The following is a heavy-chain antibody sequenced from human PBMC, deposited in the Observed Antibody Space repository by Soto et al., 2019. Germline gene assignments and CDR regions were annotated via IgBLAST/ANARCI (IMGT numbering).Heavy chain of an antibody. D-gene: IGHD4-4*01. Sequence: GGSLRLSCAASGFTFSSYAVSWVRQAPGKGLEWVSAISGSGGSTYYADSVKGRFTISRDNSKNTLYLQMNSLRAEDTAVYYCAKRKDYNNLPYYYYYMDVWGKGTTVTVSS. V-gene: IGHV3-23*01. J-gene: IGHJ6*03. CDR3: AKRKDYNNLPYYYYYMDV. CDR2: ISGSGGST. CDR1: GFTFSSYA.